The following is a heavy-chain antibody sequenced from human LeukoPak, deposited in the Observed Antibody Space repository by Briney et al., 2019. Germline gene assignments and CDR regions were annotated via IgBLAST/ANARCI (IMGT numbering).Heavy chain of an antibody. CDR2: ISVNLVST. V-gene: IGHV3-23*01. D-gene: IGHD2-2*01. Sequence: GSLRLSCAASGFTFSTCAMFWVRQAPGKGLEWVSGISVNLVSTYYADSVRGRFTISRDNSKNTLYLQMNSLRAEDTAVYYCANHIVVVPAADYYFDYWGQGTLVTVSS. J-gene: IGHJ4*02. CDR3: ANHIVVVPAADYYFDY. CDR1: GFTFSTCA.